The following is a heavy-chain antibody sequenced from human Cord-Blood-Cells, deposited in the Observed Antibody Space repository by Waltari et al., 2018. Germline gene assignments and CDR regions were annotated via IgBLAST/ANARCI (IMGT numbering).Heavy chain of an antibody. Sequence: QVQLQESGPGLVKPSQTLSLTCTVSGGSISSGAYYWSWLRQPPGKGLEWIGYIYYSGSTYYNPSLKSRVTISVDTSKNQFSLKLSSVTAADTAVYYCARAGEQLLYYFDYWGQGTLVTVSS. CDR2: IYYSGST. V-gene: IGHV4-30-4*08. D-gene: IGHD2-2*01. CDR3: ARAGEQLLYYFDY. CDR1: GGSISSGAYY. J-gene: IGHJ4*02.